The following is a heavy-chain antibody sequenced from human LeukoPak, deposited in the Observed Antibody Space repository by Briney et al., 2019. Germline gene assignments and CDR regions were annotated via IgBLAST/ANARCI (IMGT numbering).Heavy chain of an antibody. CDR1: GFTFSSYA. CDR3: ARDSSGWSGRHPVDY. J-gene: IGHJ4*02. Sequence: PGGSLRLSCAASGFTFSSYAMSWVRQAPGKGLEWVAVISYDGSNKYYADSVKGRFTISRDNPKNTLYLQMNSLRAEDTAVYYCARDSSGWSGRHPVDYWGQGTLVTVSS. CDR2: ISYDGSNK. D-gene: IGHD6-19*01. V-gene: IGHV3-30-3*01.